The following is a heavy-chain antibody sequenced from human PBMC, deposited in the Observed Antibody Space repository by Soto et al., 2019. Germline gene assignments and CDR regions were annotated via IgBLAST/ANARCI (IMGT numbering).Heavy chain of an antibody. V-gene: IGHV1-3*01. CDR2: INAGNGNT. CDR3: ARTGSSSWYWFDP. D-gene: IGHD6-13*01. Sequence: ASVKVSRKASGYTFTSYAMHWVRQAPGQRLEWMGWINAGNGNTKYSQKFQGRVTITRDTSASTAYMELSSLRSEDTAVYYCARTGSSSWYWFDPWGQGTLVTVSS. CDR1: GYTFTSYA. J-gene: IGHJ5*02.